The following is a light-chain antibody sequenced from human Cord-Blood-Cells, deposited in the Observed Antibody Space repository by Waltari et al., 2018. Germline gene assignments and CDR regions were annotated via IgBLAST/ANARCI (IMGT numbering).Light chain of an antibody. CDR1: QGISSY. CDR3: QQLNSYPYT. V-gene: IGKV1-9*01. J-gene: IGKJ2*01. CDR2: AAS. Sequence: DLQLPQSPSFLSASVGARVTIPCRASQGISSYLAWYQQKPGKAPKLLIYAASTLQSGVPSRFSGSGSGTEFTLTISSLQPEDFATYYSQQLNSYPYTFGQGTKMEIK.